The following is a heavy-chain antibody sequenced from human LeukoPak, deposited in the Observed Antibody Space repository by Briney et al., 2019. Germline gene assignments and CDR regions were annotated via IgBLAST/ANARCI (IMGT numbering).Heavy chain of an antibody. CDR3: ARAPGRPAAVFGY. D-gene: IGHD2-2*01. Sequence: SETLSLTCAVYGGSFSGYYWSWIRQPPGKGLEWIGEINHSGSTKYNPSLKSRVPISVDTFKNQFSLKLSSVTAADTAVYYCARAPGRPAAVFGYWGQGTLVTVSS. CDR2: INHSGST. J-gene: IGHJ4*02. V-gene: IGHV4-34*01. CDR1: GGSFSGYY.